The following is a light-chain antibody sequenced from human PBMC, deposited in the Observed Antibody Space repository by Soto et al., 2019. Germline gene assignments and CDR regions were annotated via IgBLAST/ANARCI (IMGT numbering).Light chain of an antibody. J-gene: IGKJ2*01. CDR1: QSISIN. V-gene: IGKV1-39*01. Sequence: DIQMTQSPSSLSASVGDRVTITCRASQSISINLSWYQQKPGKAPKLLINAASSLQSGVPSRFSGSGSGTEVALTISSLQPEDFAIYFCQQSYSTLYTFGQGTNLEIK. CDR3: QQSYSTLYT. CDR2: AAS.